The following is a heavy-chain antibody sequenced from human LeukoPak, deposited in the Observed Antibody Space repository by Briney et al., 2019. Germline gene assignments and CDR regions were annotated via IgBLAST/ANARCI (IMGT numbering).Heavy chain of an antibody. D-gene: IGHD6-6*01. CDR2: INPSGGST. Sequence: ASVKVSCKASGYTFTSYYMHWVRQAPGQGLEWMGIINPSGGSTSYAQKFQGRVTMTRDMSTSTVYMELSSLRSEDTAVYNCARGVIAAPFDYWGQGTLVTVSS. V-gene: IGHV1-46*01. CDR1: GYTFTSYY. CDR3: ARGVIAAPFDY. J-gene: IGHJ4*02.